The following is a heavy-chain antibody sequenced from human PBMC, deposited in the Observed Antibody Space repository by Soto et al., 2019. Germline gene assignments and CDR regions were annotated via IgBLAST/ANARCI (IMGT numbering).Heavy chain of an antibody. CDR1: GFTFSSYG. J-gene: IGHJ6*02. V-gene: IGHV3-33*01. CDR3: ARGDYGGNSLYYYYGMDV. CDR2: IWYDGSNK. Sequence: QVQLVESGGGVVQPGRSLRLSCAASGFTFSSYGTHWVRQAPGKGLEWVAVIWYDGSNKYYADSVKSRFTISRDNSKNTLYLQMNSLRAEDTAVYYCARGDYGGNSLYYYYGMDVWGQGTTVTVSS. D-gene: IGHD4-17*01.